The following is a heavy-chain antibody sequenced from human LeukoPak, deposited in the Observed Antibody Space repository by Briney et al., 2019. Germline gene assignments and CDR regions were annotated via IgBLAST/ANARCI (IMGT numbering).Heavy chain of an antibody. CDR3: AIDLMGATGDFDY. Sequence: ASVKVSCKASGGTFSSYAISWVRQAPGQGLEWMGGIIPIFGTANYAQKFQGRVTMTRDTSISTAYMELSRLRSDDTAVYYCAIDLMGATGDFDYWGQGTLVTVSS. CDR1: GGTFSSYA. V-gene: IGHV1-69*05. D-gene: IGHD1-26*01. CDR2: IIPIFGTA. J-gene: IGHJ4*02.